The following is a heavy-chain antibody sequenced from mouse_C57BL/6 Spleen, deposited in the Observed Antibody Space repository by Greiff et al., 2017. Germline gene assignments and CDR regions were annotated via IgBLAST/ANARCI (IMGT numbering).Heavy chain of an antibody. V-gene: IGHV1-19*01. CDR2: INPYNGGT. D-gene: IGHD2-4*01. CDR1: GYTFTDYY. J-gene: IGHJ1*03. CDR3: ARPLYYDYWYFDV. Sequence: EVQLQQSGPVLVKPGASVKMSCKASGYTFTDYYMNWVKQSHGKSLEWIGVINPYNGGTSYNQKFKGKATLTVDKSSSTAYMELNSLTSEDSAVYYCARPLYYDYWYFDVWGTGTTVTVSS.